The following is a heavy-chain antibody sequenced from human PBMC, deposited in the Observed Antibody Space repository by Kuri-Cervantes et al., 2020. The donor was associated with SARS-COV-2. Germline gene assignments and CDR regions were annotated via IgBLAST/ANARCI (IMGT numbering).Heavy chain of an antibody. CDR2: IYYSGST. CDR1: GGSISSSSYY. J-gene: IGHJ5*02. CDR3: ARDPNANHNNWFDP. V-gene: IGHV4-39*07. Sequence: ESLKISCTVSGGSISSSSYYWGWIRQPPGKGLEWIGSIYYSGSTYYNPSLKSQVTISVDTSKNQFSLKLSSVTAADTAVYYCARDPNANHNNWFDPWGQGTLVTVSS. D-gene: IGHD4/OR15-4a*01.